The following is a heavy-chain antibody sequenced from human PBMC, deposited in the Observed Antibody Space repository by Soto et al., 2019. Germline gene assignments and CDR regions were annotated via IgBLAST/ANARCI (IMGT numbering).Heavy chain of an antibody. CDR1: GGSISSSSYY. Sequence: SETLSLTCTVSGGSISSSSYYWCWIRQPPGKGLEWIGSIYYSGSTYYNPSLKSRVAISVDTSKNQFSLKLSSVTAADTAVYYCARGYYDFWSGYYRYNWFDPWGQGTLVTVSS. CDR2: IYYSGST. CDR3: ARGYYDFWSGYYRYNWFDP. V-gene: IGHV4-39*07. J-gene: IGHJ5*02. D-gene: IGHD3-3*01.